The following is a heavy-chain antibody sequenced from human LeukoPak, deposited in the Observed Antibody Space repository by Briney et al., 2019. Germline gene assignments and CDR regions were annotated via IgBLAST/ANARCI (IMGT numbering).Heavy chain of an antibody. J-gene: IGHJ4*02. V-gene: IGHV3-9*03. D-gene: IGHD1-26*01. CDR1: GFTFDDYA. CDR2: ISWNSGSI. CDR3: AKADSRTSSGSYDY. Sequence: GGSLRLSCAASGFTFDDYAMHWVRQAPGEGLEWVSGISWNSGSIGYADSVKGRFTISRDNAKNSLYLQMNSLRAEDMALYYCAKADSRTSSGSYDYWGQGTLVTVSS.